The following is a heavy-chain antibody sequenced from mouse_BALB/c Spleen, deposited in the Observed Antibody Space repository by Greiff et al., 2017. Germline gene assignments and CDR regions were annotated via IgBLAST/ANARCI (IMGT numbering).Heavy chain of an antibody. CDR3: ARQIYYDYDGFAY. CDR1: GFTFSSYY. D-gene: IGHD2-4*01. V-gene: IGHV5-6-2*01. Sequence: EVQLVESGGGLVKLGGSLKLSCAASGFTFSSYYMSWVRQTPEKRLELVAAINSNGGSTYYPDTVKGRFTISRDNAKNTLYLQMSSLKSEDTALYYCARQIYYDYDGFAYWGQGTLVTVSA. CDR2: INSNGGST. J-gene: IGHJ3*01.